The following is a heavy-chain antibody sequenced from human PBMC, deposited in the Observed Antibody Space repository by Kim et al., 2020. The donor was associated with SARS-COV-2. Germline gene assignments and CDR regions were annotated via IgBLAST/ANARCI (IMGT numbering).Heavy chain of an antibody. CDR2: ISSSGSTI. CDR1: GFTFSDYY. V-gene: IGHV3-11*01. D-gene: IGHD5-12*01. J-gene: IGHJ6*02. Sequence: GGSLRLSCAASGFTFSDYYMSWIRQAPGKGLEWVSYISSSGSTIYYADSVKGRFTISRGNAKNSLYLQMNSLRAEDTAVYYCARDRRFRLGMATIKGYYYYGMDVWGQGTTVTVSS. CDR3: ARDRRFRLGMATIKGYYYYGMDV.